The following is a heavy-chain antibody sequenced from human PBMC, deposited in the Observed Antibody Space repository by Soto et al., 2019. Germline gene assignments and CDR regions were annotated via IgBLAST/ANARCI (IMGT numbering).Heavy chain of an antibody. J-gene: IGHJ6*02. V-gene: IGHV1-46*01. CDR2: INPSGGST. D-gene: IGHD2-2*01. Sequence: QVQLVQSGAEVKKPGASVKVSCKASGYTFTSYYMHWVRQAPGQGLEWMGIINPSGGSTSYAQKFQGRVTRTRDTSTSTVYMELSSLRSEDTAVYYCARDRVDVLVPAAMSPGDYYYGMDVWGQGTTVTVSS. CDR1: GYTFTSYY. CDR3: ARDRVDVLVPAAMSPGDYYYGMDV.